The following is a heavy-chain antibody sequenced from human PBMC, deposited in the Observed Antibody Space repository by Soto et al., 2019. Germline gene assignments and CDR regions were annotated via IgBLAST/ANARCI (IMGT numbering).Heavy chain of an antibody. CDR2: IYYSGST. V-gene: IGHV4-59*01. J-gene: IGHJ3*01. Sequence: SETLSLTCTVSGGSISSYYWSWIRQPPGKGLEWIGYIYYSGSTNYNPSLKSRVTISVDTSKNQFSLKLSSVTAADTAVYYCARARWYDAFDVWGQGTVVTV. CDR1: GGSISSYY. CDR3: ARARWYDAFDV. D-gene: IGHD2-15*01.